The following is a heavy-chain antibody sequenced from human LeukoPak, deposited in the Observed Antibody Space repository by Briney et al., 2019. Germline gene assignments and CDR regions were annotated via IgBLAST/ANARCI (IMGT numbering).Heavy chain of an antibody. J-gene: IGHJ5*02. Sequence: PGGSLRLSCAASGFIFSSYWMHWVRQAPGKGLVWVSRINSDGSSTSYADSVKGRFTISRDNAKNTLYLQMNSLRAEDTAVYYCARDRLYYDILTGYYMFDPWGQGTLVTVSS. CDR1: GFIFSSYW. CDR2: INSDGSST. V-gene: IGHV3-74*01. D-gene: IGHD3-9*01. CDR3: ARDRLYYDILTGYYMFDP.